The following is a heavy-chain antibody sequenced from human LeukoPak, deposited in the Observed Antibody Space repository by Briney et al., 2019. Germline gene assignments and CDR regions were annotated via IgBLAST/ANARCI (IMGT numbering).Heavy chain of an antibody. J-gene: IGHJ4*02. CDR2: SYYRSKWYN. V-gene: IGHV6-1*01. CDR1: GDIVSSNSAA. D-gene: IGHD3-22*01. CDR3: AKGYESYHDSSGYYYGYYFDY. Sequence: SQTLSLTCAISGDIVSSNSAAWNWIRQSPSRGLEWLGRSYYRSKWYNDYAVSVKSRITINPDTSKNQFSLQLNSVTPEDTAVYYCAKGYESYHDSSGYYYGYYFDYWGQGTLVTVSS.